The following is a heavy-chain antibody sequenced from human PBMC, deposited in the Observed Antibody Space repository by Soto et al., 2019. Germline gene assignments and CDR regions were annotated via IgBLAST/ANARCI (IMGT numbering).Heavy chain of an antibody. D-gene: IGHD1-1*01. Sequence: QVHLVQSGAEVKKPGASVKVSYKASGYTFTSYGMTWVRQAPGQGLEWMGWISAHNGNTDYAQKPQGRVIVTRDTSTSTAYMELRSLISDDTAVYYCARGRYGDYWGQGALVTVSS. CDR2: ISAHNGNT. CDR1: GYTFTSYG. V-gene: IGHV1-18*01. CDR3: ARGRYGDY. J-gene: IGHJ4*02.